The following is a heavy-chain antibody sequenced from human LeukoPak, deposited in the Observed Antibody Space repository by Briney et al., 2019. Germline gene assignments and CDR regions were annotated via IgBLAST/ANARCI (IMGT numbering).Heavy chain of an antibody. CDR2: IYYRGGT. Sequence: PSETLSLTCTVSGGSISSYYWNWVRQPPGKGLEWIGYIYYRGGTNYNPSLKSRVTISVDTSKNQFSLKLSSVTAADTAVYYCARDSGSSGVDYWGQGTLVAVSS. CDR1: GGSISSYY. J-gene: IGHJ4*02. V-gene: IGHV4-59*01. D-gene: IGHD6-19*01. CDR3: ARDSGSSGVDY.